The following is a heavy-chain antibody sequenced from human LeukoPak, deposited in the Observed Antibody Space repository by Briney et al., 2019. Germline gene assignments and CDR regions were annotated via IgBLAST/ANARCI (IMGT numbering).Heavy chain of an antibody. CDR3: ASGIAAAGMRGLDPPYFDY. J-gene: IGHJ4*02. CDR2: IYTSGST. D-gene: IGHD6-13*01. V-gene: IGHV4-61*02. Sequence: PSETLSLTCTVSGGSISSGSYYWSWLRQPAGTGLEWIGRIYTSGSTNYNPSLKSRVTISVDTSKNQFSLKLSSVTAADTAVYYCASGIAAAGMRGLDPPYFDYWGQGTLVTVSS. CDR1: GGSISSGSYY.